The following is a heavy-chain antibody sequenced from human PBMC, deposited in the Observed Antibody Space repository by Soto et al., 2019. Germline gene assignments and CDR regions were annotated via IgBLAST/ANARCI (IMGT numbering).Heavy chain of an antibody. CDR2: IYYSGST. D-gene: IGHD2-15*01. Sequence: SETLSLTCTVSGGSISSSSYYWGWIRQPPGKGLEWIGSIYYSGSTYYNPSLKSRVTISVDTSKNQFSLKLSSVTAADTAVYYCARLGRWYPPTYYYYGMDVWGQGTTVTVSS. V-gene: IGHV4-39*01. J-gene: IGHJ6*02. CDR3: ARLGRWYPPTYYYYGMDV. CDR1: GGSISSSSYY.